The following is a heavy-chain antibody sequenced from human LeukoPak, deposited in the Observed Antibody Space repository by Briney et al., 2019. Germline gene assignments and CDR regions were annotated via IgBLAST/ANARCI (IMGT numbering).Heavy chain of an antibody. J-gene: IGHJ6*02. CDR3: ARGPYGSGSYRYGMDV. Sequence: PSETLSLTCTVSGGSISTYYWSWIRQPPGKGLEWIGYIYYSGSTHYNPSLKSRVIISVDTSKNQFSLRLSSVTAADTALYYCARGPYGSGSYRYGMDVWGQGTTVTVSS. CDR2: IYYSGST. D-gene: IGHD3-10*01. V-gene: IGHV4-59*01. CDR1: GGSISTYY.